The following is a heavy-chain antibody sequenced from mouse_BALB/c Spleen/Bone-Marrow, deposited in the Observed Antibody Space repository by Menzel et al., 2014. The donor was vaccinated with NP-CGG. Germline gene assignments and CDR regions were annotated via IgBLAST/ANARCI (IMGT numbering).Heavy chain of an antibody. CDR2: ISNLAYSI. CDR3: ARALAYGSSFDY. Sequence: EVKLMESGGGLVQPGGSRKLSCAASGFTFSDYGMAWVRPAPGKGPEWVAFISNLAYSIYYTDTVTGRFTISRENAKNTLYLEMSSLRSEDTAMYYCARALAYGSSFDYWGQGTTLTVSS. CDR1: GFTFSDYG. D-gene: IGHD1-1*01. V-gene: IGHV5-15*02. J-gene: IGHJ2*01.